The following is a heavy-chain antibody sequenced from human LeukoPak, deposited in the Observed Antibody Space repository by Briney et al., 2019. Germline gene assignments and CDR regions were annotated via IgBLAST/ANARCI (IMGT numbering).Heavy chain of an antibody. CDR2: IYHSGST. D-gene: IGHD3-10*01. V-gene: IGHV4-38-2*01. CDR1: GYSISSGYY. Sequence: SETLSLTCAVSGYSISSGYYWGWIRQPPGKGLEWIGSIYHSGSTYYNPSLKSRVTISVGTSKNQFSLKLTSVTAADTAVYYCARTRSGSYAFDIWGQGTMVTVSS. CDR3: ARTRSGSYAFDI. J-gene: IGHJ3*02.